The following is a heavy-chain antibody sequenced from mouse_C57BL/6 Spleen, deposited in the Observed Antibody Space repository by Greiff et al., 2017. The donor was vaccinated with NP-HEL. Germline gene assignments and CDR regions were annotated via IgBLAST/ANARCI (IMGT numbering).Heavy chain of an antibody. CDR2: IYPSDSET. J-gene: IGHJ2*01. V-gene: IGHV1-61*01. CDR1: GYTFTSYW. Sequence: QVQLQQPGAELVRPGSSVKLSCKASGYTFTSYWMDWVKQRPGQGLEWIGNIYPSDSETHYNQKFKDKATLTVDKSSSTAYMQLSSLTSEDSAVYYCAREIYYGSAHYFDYWGQGTTLTVSS. CDR3: AREIYYGSAHYFDY. D-gene: IGHD1-1*01.